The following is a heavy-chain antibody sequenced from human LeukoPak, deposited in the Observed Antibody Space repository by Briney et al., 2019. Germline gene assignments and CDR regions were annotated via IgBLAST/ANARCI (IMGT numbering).Heavy chain of an antibody. CDR2: INHSGST. Sequence: SGTRSLTWGVFGGSFRGYPWPGIPLPPGKGRGGIGDINHSGSTHYNPSLKSRVTISVDTSNNQFSLKLHSVTAADTAVYYCARGFPSSSRWFDPWGQGTLVTVSS. CDR3: ARGFPSSSRWFDP. V-gene: IGHV4-34*01. D-gene: IGHD6-6*01. J-gene: IGHJ5*02. CDR1: GGSFRGYP.